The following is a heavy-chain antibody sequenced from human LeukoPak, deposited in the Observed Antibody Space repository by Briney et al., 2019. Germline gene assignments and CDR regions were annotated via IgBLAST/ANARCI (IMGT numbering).Heavy chain of an antibody. CDR3: ARDMIRHCSSTSCYLNY. V-gene: IGHV1-69*13. J-gene: IGHJ4*02. CDR2: IIPIFGTA. CDR1: GGTFSSYA. D-gene: IGHD2-2*01. Sequence: SVKVSCKASGGTFSSYAISWVRQAPGQGLEWMGGIIPIFGTANYAQKFQGRVTITAAESTSTAYMELSSLRSEDTAVYYCARDMIRHCSSTSCYLNYWGQGTLVTVSS.